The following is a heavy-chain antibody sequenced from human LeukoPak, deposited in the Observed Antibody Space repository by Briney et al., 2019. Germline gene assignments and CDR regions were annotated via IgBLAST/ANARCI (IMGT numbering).Heavy chain of an antibody. CDR2: INHSGST. D-gene: IGHD6-19*01. J-gene: IGHJ4*02. CDR1: GGSFSGYY. CDR3: ASGPSPNDSSGNGSDY. Sequence: SETLSLTCAVYGGSFSGYYWSWIRQPPGKGPEWIGEINHSGSTNYNPSLKSRVTISVDTSENQFSLKLSSVTAADTAVYYCASGPSPNDSSGNGSDYWGQGTLVTVSS. V-gene: IGHV4-34*01.